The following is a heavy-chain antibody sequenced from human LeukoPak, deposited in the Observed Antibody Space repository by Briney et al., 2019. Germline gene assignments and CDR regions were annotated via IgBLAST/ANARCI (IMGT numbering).Heavy chain of an antibody. CDR1: GGTFSSYG. J-gene: IGHJ4*02. CDR2: IIPIFGTS. CDR3: AKTPVGMVTLDY. D-gene: IGHD5-24*01. Sequence: SVKVSCKASGGTFSSYGISWVRQAPGQGLEWMGGIIPIFGTSNYAQKFQGRVTITADTSTTTAYMELSSLRSEDTAVYYCAKTPVGMVTLDYWGQGTLVTVSS. V-gene: IGHV1-69*06.